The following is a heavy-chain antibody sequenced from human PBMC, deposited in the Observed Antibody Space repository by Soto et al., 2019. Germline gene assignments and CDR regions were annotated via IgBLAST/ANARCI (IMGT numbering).Heavy chain of an antibody. D-gene: IGHD4-17*01. CDR3: ARMGYGDYGIFDY. J-gene: IGHJ4*02. CDR1: GFSLSNARMG. CDR2: IFSNDEK. V-gene: IGHV2-26*01. Sequence: QVTLKESGPVLVKPTETLTLTCTVSGFSLSNARMGVSWIRQPPGKALEWLAHIFSNDEKSYSTSLKSRLTIYKDTSKSQVVLTMTNMDPVDTATYYCARMGYGDYGIFDYWGQGTLVTVSS.